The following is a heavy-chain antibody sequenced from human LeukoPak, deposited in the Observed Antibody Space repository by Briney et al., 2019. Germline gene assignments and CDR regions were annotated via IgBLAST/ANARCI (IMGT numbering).Heavy chain of an antibody. CDR1: GYSISSGYY. V-gene: IGHV4-38-2*02. CDR3: ARTYYYDSSGPYY. Sequence: PSETLSLTCTVSGYSISSGYYWGWIRQPPGKGLEWIGNIYYRGSTLYNPSLKSRVAISVDPSKNQFSLKLSSVTAADTAVYYCARTYYYDSSGPYYWGQGTLVTVSS. J-gene: IGHJ4*02. CDR2: IYYRGST. D-gene: IGHD3-22*01.